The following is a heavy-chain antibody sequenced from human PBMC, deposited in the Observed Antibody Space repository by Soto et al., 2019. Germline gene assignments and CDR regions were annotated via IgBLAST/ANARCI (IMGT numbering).Heavy chain of an antibody. CDR3: ARVGGDIVVVLAATPYYFDY. CDR1: GFTFSSYW. J-gene: IGHJ4*02. V-gene: IGHV3-7*01. CDR2: IKQDGSEK. D-gene: IGHD2-15*01. Sequence: PGGSLRLSCAASGFTFSSYWMSWVRQAPGKGLEWVANIKQDGSEKYYVDSVKGRFTISRDNAKNSLYLQMNSLRAEDTAVYYCARVGGDIVVVLAATPYYFDYWGQGTLVTVSS.